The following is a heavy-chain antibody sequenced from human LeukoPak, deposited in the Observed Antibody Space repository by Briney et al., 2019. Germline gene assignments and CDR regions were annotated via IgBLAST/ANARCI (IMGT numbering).Heavy chain of an antibody. Sequence: SETLSLTCAVYGGSFSGYYWSWIRQPPGKWLEWIGEINHSGSTNYNPSLKSRVTISVATSKNQFSLKLSSVTAADTAVYYCARDGDFWSGYSNFDYWGQGTLVTVSS. J-gene: IGHJ4*02. CDR1: GGSFSGYY. V-gene: IGHV4-34*01. CDR3: ARDGDFWSGYSNFDY. CDR2: INHSGST. D-gene: IGHD3-3*01.